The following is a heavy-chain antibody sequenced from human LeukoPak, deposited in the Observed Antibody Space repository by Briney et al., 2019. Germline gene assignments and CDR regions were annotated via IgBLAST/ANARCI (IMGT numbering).Heavy chain of an antibody. CDR2: ISWNSGSI. J-gene: IGHJ4*02. Sequence: GGSLRLSCAASGFTFDDYAMHWVRQAPGKGLEWVSGISWNSGSIGYADSVKGRFTISRDNAKYSLYLQMNSLRAEDTALYYCAKGGQQLVRDYFDYWGQGTLVTVSS. D-gene: IGHD6-13*01. CDR1: GFTFDDYA. V-gene: IGHV3-9*01. CDR3: AKGGQQLVRDYFDY.